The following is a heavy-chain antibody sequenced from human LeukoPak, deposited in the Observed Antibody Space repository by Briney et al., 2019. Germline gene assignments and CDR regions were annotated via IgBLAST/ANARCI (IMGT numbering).Heavy chain of an antibody. J-gene: IGHJ4*02. CDR1: GFTFNNYT. D-gene: IGHD6-19*01. CDR3: AKITISGWTAFEY. V-gene: IGHV3-23*01. CDR2: ISGSGGAT. Sequence: PGGSLRLSCAASGFTFNNYTMSWLRQAPGKGLEWVSAISGSGGATYYTDSVKGRFSISRDNSKNTLYLQMNSLRAEDTAVYYFAKITISGWTAFEYWGQGTLVTVSS.